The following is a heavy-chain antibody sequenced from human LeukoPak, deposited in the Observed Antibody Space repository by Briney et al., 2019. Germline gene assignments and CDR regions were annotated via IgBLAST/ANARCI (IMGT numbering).Heavy chain of an antibody. CDR3: AKKRGYNYGDFDF. CDR2: ITTSDGNT. D-gene: IGHD5-18*01. V-gene: IGHV3-23*01. CDR1: GFTFSSYT. J-gene: IGHJ4*02. Sequence: GGSLRLSCAASGFTFSSYTMSWVRQAPGKGLEWVSTITTSDGNTYYADSVKGRFTVSRDNSKNTLFLQMNSLRAEDTAVYYCAKKRGYNYGDFDFWGQGTLVTVSS.